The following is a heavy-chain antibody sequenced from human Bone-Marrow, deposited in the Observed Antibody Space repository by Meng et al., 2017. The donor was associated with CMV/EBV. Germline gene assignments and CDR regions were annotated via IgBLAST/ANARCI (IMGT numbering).Heavy chain of an antibody. Sequence: GESLKISCTASGFTFGDYAMSWVHQAPGKGLEWVSAISGSGGSTYYADSVKGRFTTSRDNSKNTLYLQMNSLRAEDTAVYYCARWGDAPFDFWGQGTLVTVSS. J-gene: IGHJ4*02. CDR3: ARWGDAPFDF. CDR1: GFTFGDYA. CDR2: ISGSGGST. V-gene: IGHV3-23*01. D-gene: IGHD3-10*01.